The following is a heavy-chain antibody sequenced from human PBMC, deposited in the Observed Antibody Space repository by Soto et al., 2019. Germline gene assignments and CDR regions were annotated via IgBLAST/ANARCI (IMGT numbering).Heavy chain of an antibody. CDR3: ANAIRADLAMDV. CDR1: GFTFSSYA. D-gene: IGHD2-2*02. J-gene: IGHJ6*02. V-gene: IGHV3-23*01. Sequence: PGGSLRLSCAASGFTFSSYAMSWVRQAPGKGLEWVSAISGSGGSTYYADSVKGRFTISRDNSKNTLYLQMNSLRAEDTAVYYCANAIRADLAMDVGGQAATVTAPS. CDR2: ISGSGGST.